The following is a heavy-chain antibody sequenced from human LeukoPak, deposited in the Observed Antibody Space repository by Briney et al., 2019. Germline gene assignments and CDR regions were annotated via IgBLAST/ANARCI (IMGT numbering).Heavy chain of an antibody. Sequence: ASVKVSCKASGYTFTCYYMHWVRQAPGQGLEWMGIINPSGGSTSYAQKFQGRVTMTRDTSTSTVYMELSSLRSEDTAVYYCAVSVVYGGNPLAFDYWGRGTLVTVSS. CDR2: INPSGGST. D-gene: IGHD4-23*01. CDR3: AVSVVYGGNPLAFDY. V-gene: IGHV1-46*01. J-gene: IGHJ4*02. CDR1: GYTFTCYY.